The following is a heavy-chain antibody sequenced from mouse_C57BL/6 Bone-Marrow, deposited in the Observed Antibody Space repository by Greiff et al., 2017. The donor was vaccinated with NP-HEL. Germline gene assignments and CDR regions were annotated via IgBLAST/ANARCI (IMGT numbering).Heavy chain of an antibody. Sequence: VQLKQSGPELVKPGASVKISCKASGYSFTDYNMNWVKQSNGKSLEWIGVINPNYGSTSYNQKFKGKATLTVDQSSSTAYMQLNSLTSEDDAVYYYARGLYYYGSSWAYWGQGTLVTVSA. CDR3: ARGLYYYGSSWAY. D-gene: IGHD1-1*01. CDR2: INPNYGST. J-gene: IGHJ3*01. CDR1: GYSFTDYN. V-gene: IGHV1-39*01.